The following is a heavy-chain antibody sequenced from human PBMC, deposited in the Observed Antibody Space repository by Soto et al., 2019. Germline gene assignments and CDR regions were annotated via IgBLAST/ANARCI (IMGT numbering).Heavy chain of an antibody. CDR1: GGTFSSYT. Sequence: QVQLVQSGAEVKKPGSSVKVSCKASGGTFSSYTISWVRQAPGQGLEWMGRIIPILGIANYAQKFQGRVTITADKSTSXAYMELSSLRSEDTAVYYCARARYCSGGSCMSIDYWGQGTLVTVSS. J-gene: IGHJ4*02. CDR2: IIPILGIA. CDR3: ARARYCSGGSCMSIDY. V-gene: IGHV1-69*02. D-gene: IGHD2-15*01.